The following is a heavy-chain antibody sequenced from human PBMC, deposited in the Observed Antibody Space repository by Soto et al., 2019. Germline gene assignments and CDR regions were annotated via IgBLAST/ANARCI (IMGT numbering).Heavy chain of an antibody. CDR1: GGSISSGGYS. Sequence: SETLSLTCAVSGGSISSGGYSWSWIRQPPGKGLEWIGYIYHSGSTYYNPSLKSRVTISVDRSKNQFSLKLSSVTAADTAVYYCARPDSTTYEFGPWGQGTLVTVSS. CDR2: IYHSGST. D-gene: IGHD4-17*01. CDR3: ARPDSTTYEFGP. V-gene: IGHV4-30-2*01. J-gene: IGHJ5*02.